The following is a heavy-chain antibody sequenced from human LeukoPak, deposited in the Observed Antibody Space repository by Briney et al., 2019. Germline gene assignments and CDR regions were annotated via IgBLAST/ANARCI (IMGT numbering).Heavy chain of an antibody. V-gene: IGHV1-8*03. Sequence: GASVKVSCKASGYTFTSYDINWVRQATGQGLEWMGWMNPNSGNTGYAQKFQGGVTITRNTSISTAYMELSSLRSEDTAVYYCAREYSSSSGDYWGQGTLVTVSS. CDR3: AREYSSSSGDY. D-gene: IGHD6-6*01. CDR1: GYTFTSYD. J-gene: IGHJ4*02. CDR2: MNPNSGNT.